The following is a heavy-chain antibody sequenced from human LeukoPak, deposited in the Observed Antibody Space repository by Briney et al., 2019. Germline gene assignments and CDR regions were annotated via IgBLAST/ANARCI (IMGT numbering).Heavy chain of an antibody. CDR1: GYSISSGYY. Sequence: SETLSLTCAVSGYSISSGYYWGWIRQPPGKGLEWIGSIYHSGSTYYNPSLKSRVTISVDTSKNQFSLKLSSVTAADTAVYYCARDPWNGSDNWFDPWGQGTLVTVSS. CDR2: IYHSGST. J-gene: IGHJ5*02. CDR3: ARDPWNGSDNWFDP. V-gene: IGHV4-38-2*02. D-gene: IGHD1-1*01.